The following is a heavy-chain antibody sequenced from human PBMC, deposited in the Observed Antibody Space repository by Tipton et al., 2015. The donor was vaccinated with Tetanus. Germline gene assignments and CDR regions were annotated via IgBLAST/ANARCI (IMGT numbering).Heavy chain of an antibody. CDR3: AAALPGAPPPY. Sequence: SLRLSCAASGFILRDYHMSWIRQAPGKGLEWVSYISGSSGDIYHAGSVKGRFTTSRDNAKWSLYLQLDNLRAEDTAVYYCAAALPGAPPPYWGQGTLVTVSS. V-gene: IGHV3-11*01. CDR1: GFILRDYH. CDR2: ISGSSGDI. J-gene: IGHJ4*02. D-gene: IGHD6-25*01.